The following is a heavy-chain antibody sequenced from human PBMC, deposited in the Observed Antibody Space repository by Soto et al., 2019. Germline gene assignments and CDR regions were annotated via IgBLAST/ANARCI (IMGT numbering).Heavy chain of an antibody. CDR2: ISGSGGRT. V-gene: IGHV3-23*01. CDR3: AKDSSSSRWASYYYYGMDV. Sequence: PGESLRLSCAASEFTFSSYAISWVRQAPGQGLEGVSAISGSGGRTYYADSVKGRFTIARDNSKNTLYLQMNSLRAADTAVYYWAKDSSSSRWASYYYYGMDVWGQGTTVTVSS. J-gene: IGHJ6*02. CDR1: EFTFSSYA. D-gene: IGHD6-13*01.